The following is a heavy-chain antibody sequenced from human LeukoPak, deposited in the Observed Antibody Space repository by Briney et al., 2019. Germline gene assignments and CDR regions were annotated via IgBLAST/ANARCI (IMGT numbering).Heavy chain of an antibody. V-gene: IGHV3-23*01. J-gene: IGHJ4*02. CDR1: GFTFSSYA. D-gene: IGHD7-27*01. Sequence: TGGSLRLSCAASGFTFSSYAMSWVRQAPGKGLEWVPAISGSGGSTYYADSVKGRFTISRDNSKNTLYLQMNSLRAEDTAVYYCAKVGNPEGYYFDYWGQGTLVTVSS. CDR3: AKVGNPEGYYFDY. CDR2: ISGSGGST.